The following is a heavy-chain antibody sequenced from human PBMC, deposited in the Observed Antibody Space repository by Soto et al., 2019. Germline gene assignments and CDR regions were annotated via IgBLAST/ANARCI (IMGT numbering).Heavy chain of an antibody. CDR1: GGSFSGYY. V-gene: IGHV4-34*01. CDR2: INHSGST. Sequence: SETLSLTCAVYGGSFSGYYWSWIRQPPGKGLEWIGEINHSGSTNYNPSLKSRVTISVDTSKNQFSLKLSSVTAADTAVYYCARDQIATADIEYWGQGTLVTVSS. J-gene: IGHJ1*01. CDR3: ARDQIATADIEY. D-gene: IGHD6-13*01.